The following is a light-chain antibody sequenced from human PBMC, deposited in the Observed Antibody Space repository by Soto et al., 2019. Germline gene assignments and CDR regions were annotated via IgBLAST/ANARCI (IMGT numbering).Light chain of an antibody. CDR3: AAWDDRLNGFYV. CDR2: SNN. J-gene: IGLJ1*01. V-gene: IGLV1-44*01. CDR1: SSNIGSNT. Sequence: QSVLTQPPSASGTPCQRVTISCSGSSSNIGSNTVNWYQQLPGTAPKLLIYSNNQRPSGVPDRFSGSKSGTSASLAISGLQSEDEADYYCAAWDDRLNGFYVFGTGTKVTVL.